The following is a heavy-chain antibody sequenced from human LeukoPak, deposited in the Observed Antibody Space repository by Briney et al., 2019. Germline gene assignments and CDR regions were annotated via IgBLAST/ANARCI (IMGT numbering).Heavy chain of an antibody. CDR2: IYYSGST. CDR1: GGSISSYY. D-gene: IGHD6-6*01. J-gene: IGHJ5*02. CDR3: ARVRPWFDP. V-gene: IGHV4-59*01. Sequence: PSETLSLTCTVSGGSISSYYWSWLRQPPGKGLEWIGYIYYSGSTNYNPSLTSRVTISVDTSKNQFSLKLSSVTAADTAVYYCARVRPWFDPWGQGTLVTVSS.